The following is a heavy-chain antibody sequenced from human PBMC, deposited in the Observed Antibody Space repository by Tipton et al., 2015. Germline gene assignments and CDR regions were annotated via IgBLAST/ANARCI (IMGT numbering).Heavy chain of an antibody. CDR3: ATFDTFTDHSGSGFDV. D-gene: IGHD3-10*01. V-gene: IGHV1-69*01. CDR1: GGSFSDCA. Sequence: QLVQSGAEVKKPGSSVKLSCKASGGSFSDCAVSWVRQALGQGLEWMGLTIVVFDMTNYAQKFQGRVTITADESTNTAYMELNNLTSEDTAVYFCATFDTFTDHSGSGFDVWGQGTMVTVSS. CDR2: TIVVFDMT. J-gene: IGHJ3*01.